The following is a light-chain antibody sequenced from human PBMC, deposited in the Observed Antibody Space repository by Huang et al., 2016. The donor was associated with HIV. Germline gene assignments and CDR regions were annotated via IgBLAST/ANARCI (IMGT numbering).Light chain of an antibody. J-gene: IGKJ4*01. CDR3: QQYNAWPPLT. Sequence: EIVMTQPPATLSVSPGERATLSCRASQRISNNLAWSQQKPGQNTRLLIYGASTRPAGIPARCSGSGSGKQGTLTISSLQSEDFAVYYCQQYNAWPPLTFGGGTKVEIK. V-gene: IGKV3-15*01. CDR1: QRISNN. CDR2: GAS.